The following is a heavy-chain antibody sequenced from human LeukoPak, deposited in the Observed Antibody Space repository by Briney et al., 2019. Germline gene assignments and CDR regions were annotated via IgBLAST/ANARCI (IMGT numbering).Heavy chain of an antibody. V-gene: IGHV1-69*02. CDR1: GGTFSSYT. Sequence: SVKVSCKASGGTFSSYTISWVRQAPGQGLEWMGRIIPILGIANYAQKFQGRVTITADKSTSTAYMELSSLRSEDTAVYYCAQTHYGFWSGYYTVWFDPWGQGTLVTVSS. CDR2: IIPILGIA. CDR3: AQTHYGFWSGYYTVWFDP. D-gene: IGHD3-3*01. J-gene: IGHJ5*02.